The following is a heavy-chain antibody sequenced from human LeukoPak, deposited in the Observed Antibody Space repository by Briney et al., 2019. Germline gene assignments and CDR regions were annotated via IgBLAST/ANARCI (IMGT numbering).Heavy chain of an antibody. V-gene: IGHV3-23*01. J-gene: IGHJ4*02. CDR3: AKRGVVIRVIRVGFHKEADYFDS. CDR1: GITLCNYG. D-gene: IGHD3-22*01. Sequence: PGGSLRLSCAVSGITLCNYGMSWVRPGPGKGLEWVAGIRERGSRPNSADSVKGRFTISTDHPKNSLYLQMNSLRAEDTAVYFCAKRGVVIRVIRVGFHKEADYFDSWGQGALVTVSS. CDR2: IRERGSRP.